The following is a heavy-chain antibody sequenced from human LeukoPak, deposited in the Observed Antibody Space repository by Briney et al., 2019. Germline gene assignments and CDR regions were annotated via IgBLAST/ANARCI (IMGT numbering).Heavy chain of an antibody. CDR1: GGSISSYY. J-gene: IGHJ4*02. D-gene: IGHD3-22*01. CDR3: ARGRSGGINYYDSSGYTFDY. CDR2: IYYSGST. V-gene: IGHV4-59*12. Sequence: PSETLSLTCTVSGGSISSYYWSWIRQPPGKGLEWIGYIYYSGSTNYNPSLKSRVTISVDTSKNQFSLKLSSVTAADTAVYYCARGRSGGINYYDSSGYTFDYWGQGTLVTVSS.